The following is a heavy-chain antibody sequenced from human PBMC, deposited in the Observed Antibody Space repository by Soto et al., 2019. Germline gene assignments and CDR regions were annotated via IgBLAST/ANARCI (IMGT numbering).Heavy chain of an antibody. Sequence: SETLSLTCTVSGGSISSSSYYWGWIRQPPGKGLEWIGTIYYSGSTYYNPSLKGRVTISVDTSKNQFSLKLGSVTAADTAVYYCARYEPSSGYDFWSGPGHYDMDVWGQGTTVTVSS. CDR3: ARYEPSSGYDFWSGPGHYDMDV. V-gene: IGHV4-39*01. J-gene: IGHJ6*02. CDR2: IYYSGST. D-gene: IGHD3-3*01. CDR1: GGSISSSSYY.